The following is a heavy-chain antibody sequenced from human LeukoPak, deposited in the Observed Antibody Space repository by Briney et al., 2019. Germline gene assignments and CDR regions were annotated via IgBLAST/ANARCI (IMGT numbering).Heavy chain of an antibody. D-gene: IGHD6-6*01. CDR2: MNPNSGNT. J-gene: IGHJ4*02. CDR3: ARGGPFPSGSSSREYYLDY. Sequence: VASVKVSCKASGYTFTSYDINWVRQATGQGLEWMGWMNPNSGNTGYAQKFQGRVTMTTDTSTSTAYMEVRSLRSDDTAVYYCARGGPFPSGSSSREYYLDYWGQGTLVTVSS. CDR1: GYTFTSYD. V-gene: IGHV1-8*01.